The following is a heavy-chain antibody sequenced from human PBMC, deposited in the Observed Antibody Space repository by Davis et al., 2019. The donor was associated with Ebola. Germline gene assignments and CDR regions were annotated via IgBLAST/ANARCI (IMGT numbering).Heavy chain of an antibody. Sequence: LRLSCTVSGGSISSGGYYWSWIRQHPGKGLEWIGYIYYSGSTYYNPSLTSRVTISVDTSNNQFFLKLRSVTAADTAVYYCARAVYSYTYDYYGLDVWGQGTTVTVSS. CDR3: ARAVYSYTYDYYGLDV. CDR1: GGSISSGGYY. V-gene: IGHV4-31*03. CDR2: IYYSGST. J-gene: IGHJ6*02. D-gene: IGHD5-18*01.